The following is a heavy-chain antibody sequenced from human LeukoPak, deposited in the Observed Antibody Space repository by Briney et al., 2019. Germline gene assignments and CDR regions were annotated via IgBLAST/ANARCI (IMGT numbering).Heavy chain of an antibody. D-gene: IGHD3-3*01. Sequence: ASVKVSCKVSGYTLTELSMHWVRQAPGQGLEWMGWISAYNGNTNYAQKLQGRVTMTTDTSTSTAYMELRSLRSDDTAVYYCARATVDFWSGYYSDYWGQGTLVTVSS. CDR1: GYTLTELS. CDR3: ARATVDFWSGYYSDY. J-gene: IGHJ4*02. V-gene: IGHV1-18*01. CDR2: ISAYNGNT.